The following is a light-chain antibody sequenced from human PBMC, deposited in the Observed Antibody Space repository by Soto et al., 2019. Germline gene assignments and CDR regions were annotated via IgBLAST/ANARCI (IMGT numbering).Light chain of an antibody. CDR3: QHYGTSPWT. J-gene: IGKJ1*01. CDR1: QSVSSSY. V-gene: IGKV3-20*01. CDR2: GAS. Sequence: EIVLTQAPGPLSLSPGERATLSCRASQSVSSSYLAWYQQKPGQAPRLLIYGASSRATGIPDRFSGSGSGTDFTLTISRLEPEDFAVYYCQHYGTSPWTFGQGTKVDI.